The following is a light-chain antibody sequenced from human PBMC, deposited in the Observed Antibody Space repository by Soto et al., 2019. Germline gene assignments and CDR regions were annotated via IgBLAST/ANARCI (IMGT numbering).Light chain of an antibody. CDR1: QSVSSSY. V-gene: IGKV3-20*01. CDR2: GAS. Sequence: EIVLTQSPGTLSLSPGERATLSCRASQSVSSSYLAWYQQKPGQAPRLLIYGASSRATGIPDRFSGSGSGKDVTVTISRLKPEDFAEYYCQQYGSSPPWTFGQGTKVEIK. CDR3: QQYGSSPPWT. J-gene: IGKJ1*01.